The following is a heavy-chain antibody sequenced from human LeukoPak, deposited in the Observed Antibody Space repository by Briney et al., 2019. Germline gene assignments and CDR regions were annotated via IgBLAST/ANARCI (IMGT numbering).Heavy chain of an antibody. CDR2: IYPGDSDT. Sequence: KSPTTSCKGSGYRFTSYWIGGVRQIPRKGMEWIGIIYPGDSDTRYSPSLQGLDTISADKSISTAYLQWSSLKASDTAMYYCARLRADCSGGSCYKDYYYYMDVWGKGTTVTVSS. CDR3: ARLRADCSGGSCYKDYYYYMDV. J-gene: IGHJ6*03. CDR1: GYRFTSYW. V-gene: IGHV5-51*01. D-gene: IGHD2-15*01.